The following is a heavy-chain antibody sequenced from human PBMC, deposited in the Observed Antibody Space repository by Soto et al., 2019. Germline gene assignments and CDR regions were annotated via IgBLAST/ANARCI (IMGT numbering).Heavy chain of an antibody. CDR3: AREDYYYDSSGYSYYFDY. Sequence: QVQLVESGGGVVQPGRSLRLSCAASGFTFSSYGMHWVRQAPGKGLEWVAVIWYDGSNKYYADFVKGRFTISRDNSKNTLYLQMNSLRAEDTAVYYCAREDYYYDSSGYSYYFDYWGQGTLVTVSS. J-gene: IGHJ4*02. CDR1: GFTFSSYG. D-gene: IGHD3-22*01. V-gene: IGHV3-33*01. CDR2: IWYDGSNK.